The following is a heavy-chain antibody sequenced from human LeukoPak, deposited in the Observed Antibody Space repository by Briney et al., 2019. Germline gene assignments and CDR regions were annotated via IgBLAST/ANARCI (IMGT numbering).Heavy chain of an antibody. D-gene: IGHD2-2*01. J-gene: IGHJ6*03. CDR1: GLTFSSYS. Sequence: IPGGSLRLSCVASGLTFSSYSMNWVRQAPGKGLEWVSSISSSSSYIYFADSVKGRFTISRDNGKKSLYLQMNSLRAEDTAVYYCARGEYQLLSETYYYYYMDVWGKGTTVSVSS. CDR2: ISSSSSYI. V-gene: IGHV3-21*01. CDR3: ARGEYQLLSETYYYYYMDV.